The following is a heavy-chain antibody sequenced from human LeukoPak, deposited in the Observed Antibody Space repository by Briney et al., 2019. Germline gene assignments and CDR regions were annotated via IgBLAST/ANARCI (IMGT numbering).Heavy chain of an antibody. CDR3: ARGIAAAGTDY. D-gene: IGHD6-13*01. V-gene: IGHV4-4*07. J-gene: IGHJ4*02. CDR2: IYTSGST. Sequence: SETLSLTCTVSGDSISNYYWSWIRQPAGKGLEWIGRIYTSGSTDSNPSLKSRVTMSIDTSKNQVSLKLSSVTAADTAVYYCARGIAAAGTDYWGQGTLVTVSS. CDR1: GDSISNYY.